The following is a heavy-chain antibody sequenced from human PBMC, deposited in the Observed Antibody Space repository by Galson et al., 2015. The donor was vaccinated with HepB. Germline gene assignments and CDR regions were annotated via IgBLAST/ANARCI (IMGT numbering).Heavy chain of an antibody. Sequence: SLRLSCAASGFTFSSHSMNWVRQAPGKGLEWVSSISSSSSYIYYADSVKGRFTISRDNAKNSLYLQMNSLRAEDTAVYYCARDPSPGVVVPIDYWGQGTLVTVSS. CDR1: GFTFSSHS. D-gene: IGHD2-2*01. V-gene: IGHV3-21*01. J-gene: IGHJ4*02. CDR3: ARDPSPGVVVPIDY. CDR2: ISSSSSYI.